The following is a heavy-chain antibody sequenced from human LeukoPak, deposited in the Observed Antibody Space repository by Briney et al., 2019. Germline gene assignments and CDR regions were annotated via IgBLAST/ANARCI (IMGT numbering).Heavy chain of an antibody. CDR1: GFTFSSYG. J-gene: IGHJ6*02. CDR2: MSYDGSNK. CDR3: AKVFYSSSWYGWPSYYYYGMDV. Sequence: GGSLRLSCAASGFTFSSYGMHWVRQAPGKGLEWVAVMSYDGSNKYYADSVKGRFTISRDNSKNTLYLQMNSLRAEDTAVYYCAKVFYSSSWYGWPSYYYYGMDVWGQGTTVTVSS. V-gene: IGHV3-30*18. D-gene: IGHD6-13*01.